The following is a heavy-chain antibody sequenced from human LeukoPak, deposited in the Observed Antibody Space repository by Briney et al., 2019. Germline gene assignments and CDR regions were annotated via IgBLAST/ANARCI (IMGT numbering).Heavy chain of an antibody. D-gene: IGHD2-2*01. CDR3: ARADIVVVPAANTQRRSREYYHYYMDV. V-gene: IGHV1-69*13. CDR1: GGTFSSYA. Sequence: ASVKVSCKASGGTFSSYAISWVRQAPGQGLEWMGGIIPIFGTANYAQKFQGRVTITADESTSTAYMELSSLRSEDTAVYYCARADIVVVPAANTQRRSREYYHYYMDVWGKGTTVTVSS. CDR2: IIPIFGTA. J-gene: IGHJ6*03.